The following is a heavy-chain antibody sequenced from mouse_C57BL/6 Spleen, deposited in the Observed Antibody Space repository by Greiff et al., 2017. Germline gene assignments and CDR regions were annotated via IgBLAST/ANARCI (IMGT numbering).Heavy chain of an antibody. J-gene: IGHJ3*01. CDR3: TTLTTVVAKGWFAD. D-gene: IGHD1-1*01. V-gene: IGHV14-4*01. CDR2: IDPENCAT. Sequence: EVQLQQSGAELVRPGASVKLSCTASGFNIKDDYMPWVKQRPEQGLEWIGWIDPENCATEYASQFQGKATITADTSSNTAYLQLSSLTYEDTAVYYCTTLTTVVAKGWFADWAQGTLVTASA. CDR1: GFNIKDDY.